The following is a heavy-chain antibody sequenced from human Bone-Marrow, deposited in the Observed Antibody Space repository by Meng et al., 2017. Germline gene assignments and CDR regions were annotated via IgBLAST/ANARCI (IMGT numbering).Heavy chain of an antibody. Sequence: QGELVEFGAGGKKDGSSVKGSCKASGGTFSSYAISWVRQAPGQGLEWMGGIIPIFGTANYAQKFQGRVTITADESTSTAYMELSSLRSEDTAVYYCARTNWEDWYFDLWGRGTLVTVSS. CDR1: GGTFSSYA. V-gene: IGHV1-69*01. D-gene: IGHD1-1*01. J-gene: IGHJ2*01. CDR2: IIPIFGTA. CDR3: ARTNWEDWYFDL.